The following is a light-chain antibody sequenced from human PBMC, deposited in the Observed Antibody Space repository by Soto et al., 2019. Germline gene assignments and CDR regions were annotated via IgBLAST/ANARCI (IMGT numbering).Light chain of an antibody. Sequence: QSALTQPASVSGSPGQSITISCTGTSSDVGSYNLVSWYQQHPGKAPKLMIYEGSKRPSGVSNRFSGSKSGNTASLTISGLQSEDEADYYFCSYAGSSTVVFGVGTKLTVL. J-gene: IGLJ2*01. V-gene: IGLV2-23*01. CDR2: EGS. CDR3: CSYAGSSTVV. CDR1: SSDVGSYNL.